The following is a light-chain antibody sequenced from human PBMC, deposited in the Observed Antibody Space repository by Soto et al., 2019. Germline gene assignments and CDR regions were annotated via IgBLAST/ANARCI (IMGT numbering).Light chain of an antibody. Sequence: DIQMTQSPSSLSASVGDRVTITCRASQSIRYYLNWYQQKPGKAPKLLIYAASTLQSGVPSRFSGSGSGTDFTLTISSLQPEDFATYYCQQSYSTPQKTFGQGTKLEIK. CDR2: AAS. V-gene: IGKV1-39*01. CDR1: QSIRYY. J-gene: IGKJ2*01. CDR3: QQSYSTPQKT.